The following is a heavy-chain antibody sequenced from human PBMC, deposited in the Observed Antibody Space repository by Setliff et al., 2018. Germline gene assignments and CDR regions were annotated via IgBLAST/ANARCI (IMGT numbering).Heavy chain of an antibody. D-gene: IGHD2-15*01. V-gene: IGHV1-69*05. J-gene: IGHJ6*03. CDR1: GYNFITFG. CDR2: IIPLFGTT. CDR3: AREKVVVVSATSYHYYMDV. Sequence: SVKVSCKTSGYNFITFGISWVRQAPGQGLEWMGGIIPLFGTTNYAQEFQGRVTITTDESTNTAYMELSSLRSEDTAMYYCAREKVVVVSATSYHYYMDVWGKGTTVTVSS.